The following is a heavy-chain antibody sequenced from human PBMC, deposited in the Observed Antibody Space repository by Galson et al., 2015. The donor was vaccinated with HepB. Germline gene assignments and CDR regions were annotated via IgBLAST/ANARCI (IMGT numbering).Heavy chain of an antibody. CDR1: GGTFSSYA. Sequence: SVKVSCKASGGTFSSYAISWVRQAPGQGLEWMGGIIPIFGTANYAQKFQGRVTITADESTSTAYLELSSLRSEDTAVYYCARRGYGSGSYGFYYYGMDVWGQGTTVTVSS. CDR3: ARRGYGSGSYGFYYYGMDV. D-gene: IGHD3-10*01. V-gene: IGHV1-69*13. CDR2: IIPIFGTA. J-gene: IGHJ6*02.